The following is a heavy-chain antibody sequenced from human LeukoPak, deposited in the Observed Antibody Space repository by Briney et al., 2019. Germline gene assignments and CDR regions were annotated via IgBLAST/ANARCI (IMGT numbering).Heavy chain of an antibody. CDR1: GFTFSSYW. Sequence: GGSLRLSCAVSGFTFSSYWMSWVRQAPGKGLEWVANIKKDGIEKYYVESVKGRFTISRDNAKNSLSLQMNSLRAEDTAVYYCARGRYSSRSGGYYFDIWGQGTLVTVSS. CDR3: ARGRYSSRSGGYYFDI. D-gene: IGHD2-2*01. J-gene: IGHJ4*02. CDR2: IKKDGIEK. V-gene: IGHV3-7*01.